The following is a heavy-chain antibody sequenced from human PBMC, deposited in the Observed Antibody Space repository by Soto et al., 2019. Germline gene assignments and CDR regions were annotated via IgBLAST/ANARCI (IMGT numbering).Heavy chain of an antibody. Sequence: QVHLVQSGAEVKEPGSSVKVSCKASGATLDTFINFGITWVRRAPGQGLEWMGGILPVFGTPHYAQKFQGRVTIRADESTRTAYMDLGSLTSDDTAVYYCVMVDNYVTPTPQDVWGQGTTVTVSS. J-gene: IGHJ6*02. CDR3: VMVDNYVTPTPQDV. V-gene: IGHV1-69*12. CDR2: ILPVFGTP. CDR1: GATLDTFINFG. D-gene: IGHD3-16*01.